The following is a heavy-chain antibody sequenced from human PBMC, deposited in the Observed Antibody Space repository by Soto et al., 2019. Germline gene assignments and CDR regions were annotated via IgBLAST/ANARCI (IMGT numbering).Heavy chain of an antibody. V-gene: IGHV2-5*02. CDR3: VSGSFPNWFDP. D-gene: IGHD3-10*01. Sequence: QITLKESGPTLVKPTQTLTLTCTFSGFSFSTPGVGVGWIRQPPGEALEWLALIYWDDDRRYSPSLRSGLTLTTXTSKNQVVLTMTNMDPVDTATYYCVSGSFPNWFDPWGRGILVTVSS. CDR1: GFSFSTPGVG. CDR2: IYWDDDR. J-gene: IGHJ5*02.